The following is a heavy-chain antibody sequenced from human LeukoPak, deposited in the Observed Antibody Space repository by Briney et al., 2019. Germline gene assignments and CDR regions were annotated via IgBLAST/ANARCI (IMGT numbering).Heavy chain of an antibody. CDR2: IYTSGST. CDR3: ARESRYISSWYTDY. D-gene: IGHD6-13*01. J-gene: IGHJ4*02. V-gene: IGHV4-4*07. Sequence: SXXXXPXGKGLEWIGRIYTSGSTNYNPSLKSRVTMSVDTSKNQFSLKLSSVTAADTAVYYCARESRYISSWYTDYWGQGTLVTVSS.